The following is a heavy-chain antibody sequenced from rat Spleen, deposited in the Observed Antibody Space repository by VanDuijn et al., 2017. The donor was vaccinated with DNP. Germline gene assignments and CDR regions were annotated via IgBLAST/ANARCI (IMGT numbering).Heavy chain of an antibody. CDR2: IWRGGST. Sequence: QVQLKESGPGLVQPSQTLSLTCTVSGFSLTSNSVHWVRQPPGKGLEWVGAIWRGGSTDYNSALKSRLSISRDTSKSQVFLKMNSLQTEDTAIYFCTREVDYWGQGVMVAVSS. J-gene: IGHJ2*01. CDR3: TREVDY. V-gene: IGHV2-1*01. CDR1: GFSLTSNS.